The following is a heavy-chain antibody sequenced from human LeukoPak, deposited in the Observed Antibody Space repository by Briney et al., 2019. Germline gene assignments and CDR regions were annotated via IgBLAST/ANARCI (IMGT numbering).Heavy chain of an antibody. J-gene: IGHJ3*02. CDR1: GHSIRTGYY. CDR3: ASPSRGAFDI. CDR2: LYYSGNT. V-gene: IGHV4-38-2*02. Sequence: SETLSLTCSVSGHSIRTGYYWDWIRQAPGEGLEWIGSLYYSGNTYYNPSLKSRVTISVDTSKNQFSLKLSSVTAADTAVYYCASPSRGAFDIWGQGTMVTVSS.